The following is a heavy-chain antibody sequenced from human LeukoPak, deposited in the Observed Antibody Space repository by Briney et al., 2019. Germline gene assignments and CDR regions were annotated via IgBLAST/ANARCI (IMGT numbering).Heavy chain of an antibody. V-gene: IGHV3-74*01. J-gene: IGHJ5*02. CDR1: GFTFSNYW. CDR2: INSDGINT. Sequence: GGSLRLSCAASGFTFSNYWMHWVRQASGKGLGWVSRINSDGINTSYADSVKGRFTISRDNAKNTLNLQMNSLRAEDTAVYYCARDLGQYYDTSDNWFDPWGQGTLVTVSS. CDR3: ARDLGQYYDTSDNWFDP. D-gene: IGHD3-22*01.